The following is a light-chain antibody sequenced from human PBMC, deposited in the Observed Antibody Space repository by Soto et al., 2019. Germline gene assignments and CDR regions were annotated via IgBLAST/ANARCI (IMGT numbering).Light chain of an antibody. Sequence: QSALTQPRSVSGSPGQSVTISCTGTSSDVGGYNYVSWYQQHPGKAPKLMIYDVSKRPSGVPDRFSGSKSGNTASLTISGLHADDEADYYCCSYAGSYTFHVVFGGGTKLTVL. CDR2: DVS. J-gene: IGLJ2*01. V-gene: IGLV2-11*01. CDR3: CSYAGSYTFHVV. CDR1: SSDVGGYNY.